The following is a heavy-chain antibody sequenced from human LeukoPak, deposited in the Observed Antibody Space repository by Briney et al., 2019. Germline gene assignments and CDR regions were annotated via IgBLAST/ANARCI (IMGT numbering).Heavy chain of an antibody. D-gene: IGHD2/OR15-2a*01. Sequence: SETLSLTCTVSGDSISTYYWSWIRQPAGKRLEWIGRIDTSGNTNYNPSLKSRVTMSVDTSKNQFSLKLNSVTAADTAVYYCARGLLWYVFDYWGQGTLVTVSS. CDR2: IDTSGNT. J-gene: IGHJ4*02. CDR3: ARGLLWYVFDY. CDR1: GDSISTYY. V-gene: IGHV4-4*07.